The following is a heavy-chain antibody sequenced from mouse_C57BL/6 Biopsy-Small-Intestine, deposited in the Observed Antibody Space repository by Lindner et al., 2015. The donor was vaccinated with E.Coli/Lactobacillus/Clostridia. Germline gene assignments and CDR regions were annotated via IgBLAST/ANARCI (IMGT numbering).Heavy chain of an antibody. CDR1: GFTFSSYG. CDR3: TRHKTTVVGFFDY. V-gene: IGHV5-6*01. Sequence: VQLQESGGDLVKPGGSLKLSCAASGFTFSSYGMSWVRQTPDKRLEWVATISGGGSYTYYPDSVKGRFTISRDNAKNTLNLQMSSLKSEDTAMYFCTRHKTTVVGFFDYWGQGTTLTVSS. CDR2: ISGGGSYT. D-gene: IGHD1-1*01. J-gene: IGHJ2*01.